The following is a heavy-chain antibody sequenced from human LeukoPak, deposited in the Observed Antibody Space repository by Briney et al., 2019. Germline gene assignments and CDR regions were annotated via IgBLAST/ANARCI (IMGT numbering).Heavy chain of an antibody. CDR3: AREIVVVPAAIGWFDP. CDR2: IIPIFGTA. V-gene: IGHV1-69*01. J-gene: IGHJ5*02. Sequence: GGSLRLSCAASRFTFSSYGMHWVRQAPGQGLEWLGGIIPIFGTANYAQKFQGRVTITADESTSTAYMELSSLRSEDTAVYYCAREIVVVPAAIGWFDPWGQGTLVTVSS. CDR1: RFTFSSYG. D-gene: IGHD2-2*02.